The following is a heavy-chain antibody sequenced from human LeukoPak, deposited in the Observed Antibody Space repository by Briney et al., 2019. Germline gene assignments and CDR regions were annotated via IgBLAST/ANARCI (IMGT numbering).Heavy chain of an antibody. D-gene: IGHD3/OR15-3a*01. CDR1: GFIFSTYA. J-gene: IGHJ4*02. CDR3: AKGTGYGLGLYYFDY. CDR2: VSGDGSTT. Sequence: GGSLRLACGAPGFIFSTYAMSWVRQAPGKGLEWVSGVSGDGSTTYYADSVKGRFTISRDNSKNTLYLQVTSLRAEDTAVYYCAKGTGYGLGLYYFDYWGQGTLVTVSS. V-gene: IGHV3-23*01.